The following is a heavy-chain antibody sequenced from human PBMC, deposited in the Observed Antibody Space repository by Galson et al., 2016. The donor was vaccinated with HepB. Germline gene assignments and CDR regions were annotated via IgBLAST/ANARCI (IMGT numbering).Heavy chain of an antibody. D-gene: IGHD5-12*01. Sequence: SETLSLTCAVSGGSITTSAWWSWVRQPPGQGLEWIGQVFRSGRVNYTSSLATRVTISIDTFNNYFSLRLASVTAADTARYFCARQYRGGPSDYWSQGTLVIVSS. J-gene: IGHJ4*02. CDR2: VFRSGRV. CDR3: ARQYRGGPSDY. V-gene: IGHV4/OR15-8*01. CDR1: GGSITTSAW.